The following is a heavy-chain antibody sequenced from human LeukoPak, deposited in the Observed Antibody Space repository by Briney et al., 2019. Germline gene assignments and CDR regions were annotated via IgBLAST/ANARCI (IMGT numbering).Heavy chain of an antibody. CDR2: ISPSGGST. D-gene: IGHD6-6*01. CDR1: GYTFTSYY. Sequence: ASVKVSCKASGYTFTSYYMHWVRQAPGQGLEWMGIISPSGGSTSYAQKFQGRVTMTRDTSTSTVYMELSSLRSDDTAVYYCARSPLSIAARPPFDYWGQGTLVTVSS. CDR3: ARSPLSIAARPPFDY. V-gene: IGHV1-46*01. J-gene: IGHJ4*02.